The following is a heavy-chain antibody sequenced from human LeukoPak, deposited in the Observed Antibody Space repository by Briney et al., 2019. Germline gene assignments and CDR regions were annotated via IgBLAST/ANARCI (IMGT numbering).Heavy chain of an antibody. CDR1: GGSISSSSYY. CDR2: IYYSGST. Sequence: SETLSLTCTVSGGSISSSSYYWGWIRKPPGKGLEWIGSIYYSGSTYYNPSLKSRATISVDTSKNQFSLKLSSVTAADTAVYYCARDLGRRDAPDYWGQGTLVTVSS. CDR3: ARDLGRRDAPDY. D-gene: IGHD3-16*01. V-gene: IGHV4-39*02. J-gene: IGHJ4*02.